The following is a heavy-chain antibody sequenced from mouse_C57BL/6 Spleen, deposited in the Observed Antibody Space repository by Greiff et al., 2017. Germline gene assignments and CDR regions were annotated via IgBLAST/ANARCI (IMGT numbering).Heavy chain of an antibody. CDR3: ARGGNRDY. D-gene: IGHD2-1*01. V-gene: IGHV1-82*01. Sequence: QVQLKQSGPELVKPGASVKISCKASGYAFSSSWMNWVKQRPGTGLEWIGRIYPGDGDTNYNGKFKGKATLTADKSSSTAYMQLSSLTSEDSAVYFCARGGNRDYWGQGTTLTVSS. J-gene: IGHJ2*01. CDR1: GYAFSSSW. CDR2: IYPGDGDT.